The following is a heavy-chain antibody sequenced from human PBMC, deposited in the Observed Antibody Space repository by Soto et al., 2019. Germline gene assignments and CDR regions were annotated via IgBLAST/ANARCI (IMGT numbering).Heavy chain of an antibody. CDR2: ISSSSSYI. CDR3: ARSSLDGYNYGPWWFDP. J-gene: IGHJ5*02. D-gene: IGHD5-12*01. Sequence: EVQLVESGGGLVKPGGSLRLSCAASGFTFSSYSMNWVRQAPGKGLEWVSSISSSSSYIYYADSVKGRFTISRDNAKNSLYLQMNSLRAEDTAVYYCARSSLDGYNYGPWWFDPWGQGTLVTVSS. CDR1: GFTFSSYS. V-gene: IGHV3-21*01.